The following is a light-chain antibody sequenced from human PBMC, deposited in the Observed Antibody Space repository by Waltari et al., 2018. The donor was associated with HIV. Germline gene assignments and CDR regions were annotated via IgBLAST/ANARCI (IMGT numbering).Light chain of an antibody. Sequence: QSALTHPRSVSGSPGHSLTFSCPGPNNVISLYNYFSWYQQHPDKSPKLMIYDVSKRPSGVPDRFSGSKSGNTASLTISGLQAEDEADYYCCSYAGSYVFGTGTKVTVL. CDR3: CSYAGSYV. V-gene: IGLV2-11*01. J-gene: IGLJ1*01. CDR1: NNVISLYNY. CDR2: DVS.